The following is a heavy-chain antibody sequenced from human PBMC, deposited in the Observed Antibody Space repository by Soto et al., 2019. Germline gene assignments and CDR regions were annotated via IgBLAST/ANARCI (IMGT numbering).Heavy chain of an antibody. CDR2: ISYDGSNK. V-gene: IGHV3-30-3*01. Sequence: TGGSLRLSCAASGFTFSSYAMHWVRQAPGKGLEWVAVISYDGSNKYYADSVKGRFTISRDNSKNTLYLQMNSLRAEDTAVYYCARAGFTMPTKSHYYYYCGMDVWGQGTTVTVSS. CDR3: ARAGFTMPTKSHYYYYCGMDV. D-gene: IGHD3-10*01. J-gene: IGHJ6*02. CDR1: GFTFSSYA.